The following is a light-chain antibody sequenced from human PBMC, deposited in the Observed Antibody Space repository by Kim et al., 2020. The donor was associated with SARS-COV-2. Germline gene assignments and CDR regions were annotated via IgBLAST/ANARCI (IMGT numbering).Light chain of an antibody. V-gene: IGLV6-57*03. Sequence: GQTITISCTRSSGTIADNHVQWIQDRPGVAPRTVIFENNQRPSGVPDRFSGSIDSSSNSASLTISALTPDDEADYYCQSYFSGDVVFGGGTQLTVL. J-gene: IGLJ2*01. CDR3: QSYFSGDVV. CDR2: ENN. CDR1: SGTIADNH.